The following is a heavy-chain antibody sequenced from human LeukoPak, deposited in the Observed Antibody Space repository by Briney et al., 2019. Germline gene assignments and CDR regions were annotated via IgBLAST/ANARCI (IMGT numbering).Heavy chain of an antibody. J-gene: IGHJ4*02. CDR1: AFTFSTYG. CDR3: AKDRDTAMVVPTAGDY. V-gene: IGHV3-30*18. D-gene: IGHD5-18*01. Sequence: PGGSLRLSCAASAFTFSTYGMHWVRQAPGKGLEWVAVISYDGSNKHYADSVKGRFTISRDNSKNTLYLQINSLRAEDTAVYYCAKDRDTAMVVPTAGDYWGQGTLVTVSS. CDR2: ISYDGSNK.